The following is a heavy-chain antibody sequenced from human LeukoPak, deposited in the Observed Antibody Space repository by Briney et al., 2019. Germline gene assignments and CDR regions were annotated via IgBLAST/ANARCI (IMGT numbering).Heavy chain of an antibody. V-gene: IGHV4-59*12. D-gene: IGHD3-16*01. CDR2: IYYSGST. CDR3: ARYDPGAFDI. J-gene: IGHJ3*02. Sequence: PSKTLSLTCTGPGGSISSYYGSWIRQPPGKGLEWVGYIYYSGSTHYNPSLKSRVTISADTSKNQFSLKLSSVTAADTAVYYCARYDPGAFDIWGQGTMVTVSS. CDR1: GGSISSYY.